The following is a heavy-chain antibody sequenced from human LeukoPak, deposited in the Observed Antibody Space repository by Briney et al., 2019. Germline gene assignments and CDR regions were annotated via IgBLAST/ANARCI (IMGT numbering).Heavy chain of an antibody. J-gene: IGHJ4*02. V-gene: IGHV4-39*01. Sequence: SETLSLTCTVSGGSISSSSYYWGWIRQPPGKGLEWIGSIYYSGSTYYNPSLKSRVTISVDTSKNQFSLKLSSVTAADTAVYYCARLPYYYGSGGNLVDYWGQGTLVTVSS. CDR2: IYYSGST. CDR3: ARLPYYYGSGGNLVDY. CDR1: GGSISSSSYY. D-gene: IGHD3-10*01.